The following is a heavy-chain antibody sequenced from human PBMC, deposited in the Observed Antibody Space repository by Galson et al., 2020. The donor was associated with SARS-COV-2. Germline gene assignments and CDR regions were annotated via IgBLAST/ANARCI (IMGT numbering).Heavy chain of an antibody. CDR3: ATKRYYDILTGFDY. D-gene: IGHD3-9*01. J-gene: IGHJ4*02. CDR1: GYTLTELS. Sequence: ASVKVSCKVSGYTLTELSMHWVRQAPGKGLEWMGGFDPEDGDTIYAQKFQGRVTMTEDTSTDTAYMELSSLRSEDTAVYYCATKRYYDILTGFDYWGQGTLVTVSS. CDR2: FDPEDGDT. V-gene: IGHV1-24*01.